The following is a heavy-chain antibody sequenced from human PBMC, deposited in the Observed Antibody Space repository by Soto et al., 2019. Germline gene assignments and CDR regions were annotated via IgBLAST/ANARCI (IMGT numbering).Heavy chain of an antibody. Sequence: RLSCAASGFTLSSYAMHWVRQAPGKGLEWVAVISYDGSNKYYADSVKGRFTISRDNSKNTPYLQMNSLRAEDTAVYYCARDPHYGGNSADYYYGMDVWGQGTTVTVSS. V-gene: IGHV3-30-3*01. CDR2: ISYDGSNK. D-gene: IGHD4-17*01. J-gene: IGHJ6*02. CDR1: GFTLSSYA. CDR3: ARDPHYGGNSADYYYGMDV.